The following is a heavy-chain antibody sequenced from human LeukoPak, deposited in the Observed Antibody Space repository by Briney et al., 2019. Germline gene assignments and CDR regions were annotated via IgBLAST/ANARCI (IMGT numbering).Heavy chain of an antibody. J-gene: IGHJ4*02. CDR1: GGSISGYY. Sequence: SETLSLTCTVSGGSISGYYWSWIRQPPGKGLEWIGYIHFSGSTNYNPSLKSRVTISVDTSKNQFSLKLSSVTAADTAVYYCARDLTEYSYDYWGQGTLVTVSS. D-gene: IGHD5-18*01. V-gene: IGHV4-59*01. CDR2: IHFSGST. CDR3: ARDLTEYSYDY.